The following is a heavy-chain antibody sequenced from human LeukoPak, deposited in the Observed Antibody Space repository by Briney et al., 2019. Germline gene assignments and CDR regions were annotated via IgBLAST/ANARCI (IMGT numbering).Heavy chain of an antibody. Sequence: GGSLRLSCAASGFTFSSYGMSWVRQAPGKGLEWVSAISGSGGSTYYADSVKGRFTISRGNSKNTLYLQMNSLRAEDTAVYYCAKDSNIQPLVSFDYWGQGTLVTVSS. D-gene: IGHD2-8*01. CDR2: ISGSGGST. J-gene: IGHJ4*02. CDR1: GFTFSSYG. CDR3: AKDSNIQPLVSFDY. V-gene: IGHV3-23*01.